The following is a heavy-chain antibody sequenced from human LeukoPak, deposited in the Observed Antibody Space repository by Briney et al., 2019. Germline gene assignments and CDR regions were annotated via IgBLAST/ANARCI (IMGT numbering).Heavy chain of an antibody. D-gene: IGHD2-8*02. CDR2: MIGSGDNT. CDR3: AKGPISVFVLGDIGMDV. J-gene: IGHJ6*02. V-gene: IGHV3-23*01. Sequence: GGSLRHSCAASGFAFISYAMSWVPHAPGKGLEVTTTMIGSGDNTYYADSVKGRFTISRDNSKNTLYLQMNSRRAEDTAVYYCAKGPISVFVLGDIGMDVWGQGTTVTVSS. CDR1: GFAFISYA.